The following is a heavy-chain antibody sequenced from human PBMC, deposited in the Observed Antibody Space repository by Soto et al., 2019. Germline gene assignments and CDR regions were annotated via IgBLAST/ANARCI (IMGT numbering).Heavy chain of an antibody. CDR3: ADDGGYSGAFDY. D-gene: IGHD5-18*01. V-gene: IGHV3-30*18. J-gene: IGHJ4*02. CDR1: GFTFSSYG. Sequence: SLRLSCAASGFTFSSYGMHWVRQAPGKGLEWVAVISYDGSNKYYADSVKGRFTISRDNSKNTLYLQMNSLGAEDTAVYYCADDGGYSGAFDYWGQGTLVTVSS. CDR2: ISYDGSNK.